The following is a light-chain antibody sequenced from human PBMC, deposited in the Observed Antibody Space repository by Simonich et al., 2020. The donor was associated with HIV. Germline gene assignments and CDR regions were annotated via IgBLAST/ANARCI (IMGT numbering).Light chain of an antibody. CDR2: GAS. V-gene: IGKV3-11*01. J-gene: IGKJ5*01. Sequence: EIVMTQSPATLSVSPGERATLSCRASQSVSSNLTWYQQKPGQAPRLLIYGASIRATGIPARVSGSGSGTDFTLTISSLEPEDFAVYYCQQRSNWPPITFGQGTRLEIK. CDR1: QSVSSN. CDR3: QQRSNWPPIT.